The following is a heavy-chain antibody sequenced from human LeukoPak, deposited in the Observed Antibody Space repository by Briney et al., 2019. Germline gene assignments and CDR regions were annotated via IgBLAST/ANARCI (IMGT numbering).Heavy chain of an antibody. V-gene: IGHV4-4*07. CDR3: ARQMWDDFWSGHTGGMDV. Sequence: SETLSLTCTVSGGSISSYYWSWVRQPAGKGLEWIGRIYTSGSTNYNPSLKSRVTMSVDTSKNQFSLKLSSVTAADTAVYYCARQMWDDFWSGHTGGMDVWGQGTTVTVSS. CDR1: GGSISSYY. CDR2: IYTSGST. D-gene: IGHD3-3*01. J-gene: IGHJ6*02.